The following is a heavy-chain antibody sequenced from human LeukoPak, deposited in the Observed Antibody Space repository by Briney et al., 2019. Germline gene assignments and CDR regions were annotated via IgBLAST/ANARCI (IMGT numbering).Heavy chain of an antibody. CDR1: GFTFSSYE. CDR2: ISSSSSYI. D-gene: IGHD5-18*01. V-gene: IGHV3-21*05. CDR3: ARGTHSTAMVYYGY. Sequence: PGGSLRLSCAASGFTFSSYEMNWVRQAPGKGLEWVSYISSSSSYIYYADSVKGRFTISRDNAKNSLYLQMNSLRAEDTAVYYCARGTHSTAMVYYGYWGQGTLVTVSS. J-gene: IGHJ4*02.